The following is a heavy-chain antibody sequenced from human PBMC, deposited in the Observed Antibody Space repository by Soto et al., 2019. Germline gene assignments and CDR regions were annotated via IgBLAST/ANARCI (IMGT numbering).Heavy chain of an antibody. CDR3: AKDPRNWAGIAAKSKFDY. CDR2: ISYDGSNK. J-gene: IGHJ4*02. D-gene: IGHD6-13*01. V-gene: IGHV3-30-3*01. Sequence: GGSLRLSCAASGFTFSSYAMHWVRQAPGKGLEWVAVISYDGSNKYYADSVKGRFTISRDNSKNTLYLQMNSLRAEDTAVYYCAKDPRNWAGIAAKSKFDYWGQGTLVTVSS. CDR1: GFTFSSYA.